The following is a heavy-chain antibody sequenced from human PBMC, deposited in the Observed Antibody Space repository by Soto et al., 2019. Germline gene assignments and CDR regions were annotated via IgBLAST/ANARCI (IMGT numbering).Heavy chain of an antibody. Sequence: SETLSLTCTVSGYSISSGYHWAWIRQLPGKGLEWLGSVHYSGNTYYNPSLKSRLTISVDKSKNQFSLKLSSVTAADTAVYYCARRGAARLNWFDTWGQGNLVTVS. V-gene: IGHV4-38-2*02. CDR1: GYSISSGYH. J-gene: IGHJ5*02. CDR2: VHYSGNT. D-gene: IGHD6-6*01. CDR3: ARRGAARLNWFDT.